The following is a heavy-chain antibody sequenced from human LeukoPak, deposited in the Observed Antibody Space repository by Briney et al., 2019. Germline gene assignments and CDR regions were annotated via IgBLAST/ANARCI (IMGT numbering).Heavy chain of an antibody. CDR2: ISSNGGST. V-gene: IGHV3-64D*06. D-gene: IGHD3-10*01. J-gene: IGHJ4*02. CDR1: GFTFSSYE. CDR3: VKDLGALGDY. Sequence: PGGSLRLSCAASGFTFSSYEMNWVRQAPGKGLEYVSAISSNGGSTYYADSVKGRFTISRDNSKNTLYLQMSSLRAEDTAVYYCVKDLGALGDYWGQGTLVTVSS.